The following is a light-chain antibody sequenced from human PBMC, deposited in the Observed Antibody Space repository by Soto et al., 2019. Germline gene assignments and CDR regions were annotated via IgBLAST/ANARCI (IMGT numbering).Light chain of an antibody. CDR3: QQRSNWPLT. CDR1: QDIRSS. V-gene: IGKV3-11*01. Sequence: EIVMTQSPATLSVSPGERVTLSCRASQDIRSSLAWYQQKPGQAPRLLIYDATYRATGIPARFSASASGTDFTLTISSLEPEDFAVYYCQQRSNWPLTFGGGTKVDIK. J-gene: IGKJ4*01. CDR2: DAT.